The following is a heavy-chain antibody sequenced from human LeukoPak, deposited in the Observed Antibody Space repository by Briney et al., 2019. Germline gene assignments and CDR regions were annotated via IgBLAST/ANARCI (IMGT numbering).Heavy chain of an antibody. CDR1: GFTFSSYG. J-gene: IGHJ6*03. Sequence: GGSLRLSCAASGFTFSSYGMHWVRQAPGKGLEWVAFIRYDGSNKYYADSVKGRFTISRDNSKNTLYLQMNSLRAEDTAVYYCAKIRSDSESYMDVWGKGTTVTVSS. CDR2: IRYDGSNK. CDR3: AKIRSDSESYMDV. V-gene: IGHV3-30*02.